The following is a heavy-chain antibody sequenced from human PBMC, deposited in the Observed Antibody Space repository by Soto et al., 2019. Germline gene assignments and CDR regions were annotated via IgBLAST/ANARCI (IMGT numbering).Heavy chain of an antibody. D-gene: IGHD3-10*01. CDR1: GGSISSSSYY. Sequence: SETLSLTCTVSGGSISSSSYYWGWIRQPPGKGLEWIGSIYYSGSTYYNPSLKSRVTISVDTSKNQFSLKLSSVTAADTAVYYCARHKYYHGSGSPIYYYYGMDVWGQGTTVTVSS. J-gene: IGHJ6*02. CDR3: ARHKYYHGSGSPIYYYYGMDV. V-gene: IGHV4-39*01. CDR2: IYYSGST.